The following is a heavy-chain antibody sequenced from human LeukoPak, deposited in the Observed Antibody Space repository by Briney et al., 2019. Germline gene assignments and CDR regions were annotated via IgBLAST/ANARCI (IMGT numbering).Heavy chain of an antibody. J-gene: IGHJ6*03. CDR1: GGTFSSYA. Sequence: ASVKVSCKASGGTFSSYAIGWVRQAPGQGLEWMGWINPNSGGTNYAQKFQGRVTMTGDTSISTAYMELSRLRSDDTAVYYCARAGARPNYYYYYMDVWGKGTTVTVSS. D-gene: IGHD6-6*01. CDR2: INPNSGGT. CDR3: ARAGARPNYYYYYMDV. V-gene: IGHV1-2*02.